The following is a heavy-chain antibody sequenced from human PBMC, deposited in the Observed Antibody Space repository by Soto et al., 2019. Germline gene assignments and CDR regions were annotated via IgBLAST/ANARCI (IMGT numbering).Heavy chain of an antibody. Sequence: GASVKVSCKASGGTFSSYTISWVRQAPGQGLEWMGRIIPILGIANYAQKFQGRVTITADKSTSTAYMELSSLRSEDAAVYYCARVGISYPLDMDVWGKGTTVTVSS. D-gene: IGHD2-15*01. CDR2: IIPILGIA. CDR1: GGTFSSYT. V-gene: IGHV1-69*02. J-gene: IGHJ6*03. CDR3: ARVGISYPLDMDV.